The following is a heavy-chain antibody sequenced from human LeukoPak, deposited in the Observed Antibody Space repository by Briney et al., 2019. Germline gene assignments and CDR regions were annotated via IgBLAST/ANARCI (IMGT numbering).Heavy chain of an antibody. CDR2: IKSMSAGGTV. Sequence: GGCLRVSRVASLFTPSNVWMSWVRQAPWKSVEWVGRIKSMSAGGTVEYAPSVKDSFNMSRHDKKNTVFLQMNSLKSADTDVYYCADYSDSTFSSWGRGNLVTVSA. J-gene: IGHJ5*02. D-gene: IGHD4-11*01. CDR3: ADYSDSTFSS. V-gene: IGHV3-15*01. CDR1: LFTPSNVW.